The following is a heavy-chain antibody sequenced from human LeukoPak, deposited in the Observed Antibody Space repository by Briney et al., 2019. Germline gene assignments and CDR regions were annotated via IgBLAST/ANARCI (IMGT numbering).Heavy chain of an antibody. J-gene: IGHJ4*02. V-gene: IGHV3-9*01. D-gene: IGHD1-26*01. CDR3: AKERSGTYLLDS. CDR2: ISWDSAHI. Sequence: GGSLRLCCTVSGFNFDDYAMHWVRQAPGKGLEWVSGISWDSAHIGYVDSVRGRFTNSRDNAKNSLYLQMNDLRAEDTALYYCAKERSGTYLLDSWGQGTLVTVSS. CDR1: GFNFDDYA.